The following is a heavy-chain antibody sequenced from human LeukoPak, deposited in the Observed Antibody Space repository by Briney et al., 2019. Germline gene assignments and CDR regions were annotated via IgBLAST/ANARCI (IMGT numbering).Heavy chain of an antibody. CDR2: ISSSSSYI. J-gene: IGHJ3*02. CDR1: GFIFNSFA. Sequence: GGSLRLSCAASGFIFNSFAMSWVRQAPGKGLEWVSSISSSSSYIYYADSVKGRFTISRDNAKNSLYLQMNSLRAEDTAVYYCARDLLDYGAAFDIWGQGTMVTVSS. CDR3: ARDLLDYGAAFDI. V-gene: IGHV3-21*01. D-gene: IGHD3/OR15-3a*01.